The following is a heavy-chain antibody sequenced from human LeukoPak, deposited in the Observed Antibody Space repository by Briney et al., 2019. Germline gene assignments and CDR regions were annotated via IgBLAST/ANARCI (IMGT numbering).Heavy chain of an antibody. CDR3: AKGSSGWYRPRHYFDY. CDR2: ISGSGDGT. CDR1: GFTFSSYG. D-gene: IGHD6-19*01. J-gene: IGHJ4*02. V-gene: IGHV3-23*01. Sequence: GGTLRLPCAASGFTFSSYGMSWVRQAPGKGLEWVSAISGSGDGTYYADSVKGRFTISRDNSKNTLWLQMNSLRAEDTAVYYCAKGSSGWYRPRHYFDYWGQGTLVTVSS.